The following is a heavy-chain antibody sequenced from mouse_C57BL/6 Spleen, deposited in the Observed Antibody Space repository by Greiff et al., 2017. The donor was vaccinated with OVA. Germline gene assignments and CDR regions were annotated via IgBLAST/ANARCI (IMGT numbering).Heavy chain of an antibody. J-gene: IGHJ2*01. D-gene: IGHD3-2*02. V-gene: IGHV1-53*01. Sequence: QVHVKQPGTELVKPGASVKLSCKASGYTFTSYWMHWVKQRPGQGLEWIGNINPSNGGTNYNEKFKSKATLTVDKSSSTAYMQLSSLTSEDSAVYYCAREGASSGYVDDYWGQGTTLTVSS. CDR2: INPSNGGT. CDR1: GYTFTSYW. CDR3: AREGASSGYVDDY.